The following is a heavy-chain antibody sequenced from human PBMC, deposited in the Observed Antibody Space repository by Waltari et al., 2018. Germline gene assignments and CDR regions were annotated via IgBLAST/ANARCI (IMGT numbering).Heavy chain of an antibody. CDR2: IYYDVTS. V-gene: IGHV4-39*01. CDR1: GGSIRSTDYY. Sequence: QQHLQESGPGLVKPSETLSLTCTVSGGSIRSTDYYWGWVRQPPGKGLEWIGLIYYDVTSYYIPSLQSRVTMSMNSSKNQVSLELTSVTAADTAVYYCARREMATFFAFDIWGQGTMVTVSS. D-gene: IGHD3-3*02. CDR3: ARREMATFFAFDI. J-gene: IGHJ3*02.